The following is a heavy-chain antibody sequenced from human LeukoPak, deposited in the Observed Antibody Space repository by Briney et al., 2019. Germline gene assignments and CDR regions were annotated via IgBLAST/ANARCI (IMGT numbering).Heavy chain of an antibody. Sequence: GGSLRLSCAASGFTFDDYAMHWVRQAPGKGLEWVSGISWNSGSIGYADSVKGRFTISRDNSKNTLYLQMNSLRAEDTAVYYCARVGYDFWSGHNWFDPWGQGTLVTVSS. V-gene: IGHV3-9*01. CDR3: ARVGYDFWSGHNWFDP. CDR1: GFTFDDYA. CDR2: ISWNSGSI. D-gene: IGHD3-3*01. J-gene: IGHJ5*02.